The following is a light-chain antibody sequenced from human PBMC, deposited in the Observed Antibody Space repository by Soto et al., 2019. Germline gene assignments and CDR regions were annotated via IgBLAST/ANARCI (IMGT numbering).Light chain of an antibody. Sequence: EIVMTQSPAPLSVSPGERATLSCRASQSVRSDLAWYQQKPGQTPRLLIYGASTRATGIPVRFSGSGSGTEFTLTINSLQSEDFATYYCQQYNNWPSYTFGQGTKLEIK. CDR1: QSVRSD. V-gene: IGKV3-15*01. J-gene: IGKJ2*01. CDR2: GAS. CDR3: QQYNNWPSYT.